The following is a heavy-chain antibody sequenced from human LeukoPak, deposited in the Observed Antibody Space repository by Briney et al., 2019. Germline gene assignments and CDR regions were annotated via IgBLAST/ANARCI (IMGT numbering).Heavy chain of an antibody. D-gene: IGHD6-19*01. CDR2: ISSSSSTI. V-gene: IGHV3-48*04. Sequence: QAGGSLRLSCAASGFTFSSYSMNWVRQAPGKGLEWVSYISSSSSTIYYADSVKGRFTISRDNAKNSLYLQMNSLRAEDTAVYYCAKRATPGIAVGAAYFDYWGQGTLVTVSS. CDR3: AKRATPGIAVGAAYFDY. J-gene: IGHJ4*02. CDR1: GFTFSSYS.